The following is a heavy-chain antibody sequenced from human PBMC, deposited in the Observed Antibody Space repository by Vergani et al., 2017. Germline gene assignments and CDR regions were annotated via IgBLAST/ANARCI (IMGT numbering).Heavy chain of an antibody. J-gene: IGHJ4*02. Sequence: EVQLVESGGGVVRPGGSLRLSCAASGFTFDDYGMSWVRQAPGKGLEWVSYISSSSSTTYYADSVKGRFTITRDNAKNSLYLQMNSLRDEDTAVYYCARDTRYSGGWYGMGYYFDYWGQGTLVTVSS. CDR3: ARDTRYSGGWYGMGYYFDY. CDR1: GFTFDDYG. D-gene: IGHD6-19*01. CDR2: ISSSSSTT. V-gene: IGHV3-48*02.